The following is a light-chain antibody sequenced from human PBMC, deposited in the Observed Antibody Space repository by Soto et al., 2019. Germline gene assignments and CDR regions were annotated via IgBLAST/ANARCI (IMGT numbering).Light chain of an antibody. J-gene: IGKJ2*01. CDR2: GAS. CDR1: QSISKY. V-gene: IGKV1-39*01. Sequence: DIQMTQSPSSLSASVGDRVTITCRSSQSISKYLSWYQLKPGKAPSLLIYGASSLQSGVPSRFSGSGSGTDFTLTINSLLPEDFATYFCQESHTSGTFGQGTKLEI. CDR3: QESHTSGT.